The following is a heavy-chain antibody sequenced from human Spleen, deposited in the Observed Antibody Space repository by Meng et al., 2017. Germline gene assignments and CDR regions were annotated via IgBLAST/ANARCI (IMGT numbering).Heavy chain of an antibody. CDR2: IYHSGST. D-gene: IGHD3-3*01. Sequence: SETLSLTCAVSGYSISSGYYWGWIRQPPGKGLEWIGSIYHSGSTDYNPSLKSRVTISVDTSKNQFSLKLSSVTAADTAVYYCARVRRSGFEFWGQGTLVTVSS. V-gene: IGHV4-38-2*01. CDR3: ARVRRSGFEF. CDR1: GYSISSGYY. J-gene: IGHJ4*02.